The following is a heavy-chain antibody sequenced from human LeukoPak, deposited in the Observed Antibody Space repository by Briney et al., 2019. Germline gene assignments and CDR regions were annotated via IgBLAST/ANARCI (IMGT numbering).Heavy chain of an antibody. CDR2: INSDGSST. CDR1: GFTFSNYA. V-gene: IGHV3-74*01. J-gene: IGHJ4*02. D-gene: IGHD3-22*01. CDR3: ARGRHYYDSSGYRFDY. Sequence: PGGSLRLSCAASGFTFSNYAMSWVRQAPGKGLVWVSRINSDGSSTSYADSVKGRFTISRDNAKNTLYLQMNSLRAEDTAVYYCARGRHYYDSSGYRFDYWGQGTLVTVSS.